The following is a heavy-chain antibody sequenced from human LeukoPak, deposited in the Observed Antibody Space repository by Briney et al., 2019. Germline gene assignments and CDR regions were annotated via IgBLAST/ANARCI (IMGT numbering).Heavy chain of an antibody. V-gene: IGHV3-7*01. CDR3: ATQEAEGGYYDSSGPTTGGE. J-gene: IGHJ4*02. CDR2: IKQDGSDK. D-gene: IGHD3-22*01. CDR1: GFSFSIYG. Sequence: PGGSLRLSCAASGFSFSIYGMSWVRQAPGKGLEWVANIKQDGSDKYYVDSVKGRFTISRDNAKNSLYLQMNSLRAEDTAVHYCATQEAEGGYYDSSGPTTGGEWGQGTLVTVSS.